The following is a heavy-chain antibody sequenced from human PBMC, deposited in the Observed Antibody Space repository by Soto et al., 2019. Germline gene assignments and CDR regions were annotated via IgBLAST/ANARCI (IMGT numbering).Heavy chain of an antibody. Sequence: LSLTCTVSGGSTSSDNYWSWIRQPPGKGLEWIGHIYYSGNTDYNPSLKSRLTISIDTSKNQFSLKLSSVTAADTAVYFCAREGGESSDGLYYFDSWGQGSLVTVSS. CDR2: IYYSGNT. J-gene: IGHJ4*02. D-gene: IGHD3-16*01. CDR1: GGSTSSDNY. V-gene: IGHV4-30-4*01. CDR3: AREGGESSDGLYYFDS.